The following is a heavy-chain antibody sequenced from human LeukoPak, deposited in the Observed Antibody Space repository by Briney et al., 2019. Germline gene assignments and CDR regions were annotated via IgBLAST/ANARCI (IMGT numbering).Heavy chain of an antibody. D-gene: IGHD6-19*01. J-gene: IGHJ4*02. CDR1: GFTFSSYA. V-gene: IGHV3-30-3*01. Sequence: PGGSLRLSCAASGFTFSSYAMHWVRQAPGKGLEWVAVISYDGSNKYYADSVKGRFTISRDNSKNTLYLQMNSLRAEDTAVYYCARGTSLESGSGWYVRYYFDYWGQGTLVTVSS. CDR3: ARGTSLESGSGWYVRYYFDY. CDR2: ISYDGSNK.